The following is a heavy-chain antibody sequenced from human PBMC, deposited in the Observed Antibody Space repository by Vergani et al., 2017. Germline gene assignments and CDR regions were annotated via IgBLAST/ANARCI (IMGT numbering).Heavy chain of an antibody. CDR1: GFTFSNAW. CDR2: IKSKTDGGTT. Sequence: EVQLVESGGGLVKPGGSLRLSCAASGFTFSNAWMSWVRQAPGKGLEWVGRIKSKTDGGTTDYAAPVKGRFTISRDDSKNTLYLQMNSLRAEDTAVYYCARDGAWDSGGSYYTFDYWGQGTLVTVSS. CDR3: ARDGAWDSGGSYYTFDY. D-gene: IGHD1-26*01. V-gene: IGHV3-15*01. J-gene: IGHJ4*02.